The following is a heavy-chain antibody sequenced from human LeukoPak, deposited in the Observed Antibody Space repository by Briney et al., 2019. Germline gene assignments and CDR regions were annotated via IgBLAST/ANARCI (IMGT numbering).Heavy chain of an antibody. V-gene: IGHV3-30-3*01. CDR2: ISYDGSNK. D-gene: IGHD6-6*01. Sequence: GSSLRLSCAASGFTFSSYAMHWARQAPGKGLEWVAVISYDGSNKYYADSVKGRFTISRDNSKNTLYLQMNSLRAEDTAVYYCARDSSSEVYYYGMDVWAKGPRSPSP. CDR1: GFTFSSYA. CDR3: ARDSSSEVYYYGMDV. J-gene: IGHJ6*02.